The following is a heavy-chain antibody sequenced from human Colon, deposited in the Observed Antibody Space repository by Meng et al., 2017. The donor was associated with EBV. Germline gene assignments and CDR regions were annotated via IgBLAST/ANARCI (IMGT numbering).Heavy chain of an antibody. CDR3: ARDYYASGFVFDL. V-gene: IGHV4-4*02. D-gene: IGHD3-10*01. CDR2: ISHSGTT. J-gene: IGHJ5*02. Sequence: QEARPGLVKTAGTLSLPCAVSGGSIDSDNWWNWVRQTPGKGLEWIGEISHSGTTNYNPSLKSRVTISIDKSKNQFSLKLTSVTAADTAVYYCARDYYASGFVFDLWGQGTLVTVSS. CDR1: GGSIDSDNW.